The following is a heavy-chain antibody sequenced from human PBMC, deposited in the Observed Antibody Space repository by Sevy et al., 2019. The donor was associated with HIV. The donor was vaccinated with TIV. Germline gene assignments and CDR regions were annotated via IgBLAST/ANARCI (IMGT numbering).Heavy chain of an antibody. CDR1: GDSVSSNSAA. CDR2: TYYRSKWYN. J-gene: IGHJ5*02. Sequence: KQSQTLSLTCAISGDSVSSNSAAWNWIRQSPSRGLEWLGRTYYRSKWYNDYAGSVKSRITINPDTAKNQFSLQLNSVTPEDTDVYYCARDRGSGGSPNWFDPWGQGTLVTVSS. V-gene: IGHV6-1*01. CDR3: ARDRGSGGSPNWFDP. D-gene: IGHD2-15*01.